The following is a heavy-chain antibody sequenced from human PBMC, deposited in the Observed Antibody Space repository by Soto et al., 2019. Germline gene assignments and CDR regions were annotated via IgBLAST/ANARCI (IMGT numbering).Heavy chain of an antibody. J-gene: IGHJ5*02. CDR2: ISSSGSTI. D-gene: IGHD1-7*01. CDR1: GFTFSSYE. Sequence: GGSLRLSCAASGFTFSSYEMNWVRQAPGKGLEWVSYISSSGSTIYYADSVKGRFTISRDNAKNSLYLQMNSLRAEDTAVYYCARVNRDWNYVLGMKYNWFDPWGQGTLVTVSS. V-gene: IGHV3-48*03. CDR3: ARVNRDWNYVLGMKYNWFDP.